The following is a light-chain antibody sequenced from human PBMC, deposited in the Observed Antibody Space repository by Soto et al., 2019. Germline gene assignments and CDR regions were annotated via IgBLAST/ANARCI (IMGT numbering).Light chain of an antibody. CDR1: QSVSSSY. CDR3: QQYGSSLSIT. J-gene: IGKJ5*01. CDR2: GAS. V-gene: IGKV3-20*01. Sequence: EIVLTQSPGTLSLSPGERVTLSCRASQSVSSSYLAWYQQKPGQAPRLLIYGASSRATGTPDRFSGSGSGTDFTLTISRLEPEDFAVYDCQQYGSSLSITFGQGTRLENK.